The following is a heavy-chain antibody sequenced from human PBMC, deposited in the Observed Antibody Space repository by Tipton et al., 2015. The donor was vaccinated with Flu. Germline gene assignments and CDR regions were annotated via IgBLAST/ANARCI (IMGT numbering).Heavy chain of an antibody. Sequence: SLRLSCAASEFTVSGNYMTWVRQAPGKGLEWVSAISGGGGFRGSGAGTYYADSVKGRFTISRDNSKNTVYLQMNSLRAEDTAVYYCASGGKTVLNWFDSWGQGFLVTVSS. D-gene: IGHD2-15*01. CDR1: EFTVSGNY. CDR2: ISGGGGFRGSGAGT. CDR3: ASGGKTVLNWFDS. J-gene: IGHJ5*01. V-gene: IGHV3-23*01.